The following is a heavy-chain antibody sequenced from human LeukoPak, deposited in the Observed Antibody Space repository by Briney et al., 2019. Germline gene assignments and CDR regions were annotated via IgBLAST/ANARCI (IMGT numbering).Heavy chain of an antibody. V-gene: IGHV3-30*18. J-gene: IGHJ4*02. CDR1: GFTFSSYG. D-gene: IGHD3-22*01. CDR2: LSHVGNNE. CDR3: AKDNYYGSSAVIDY. Sequence: GGSLRLSCAASGFTFSSYGMHWVRQAPGKGLEWVAALSHVGNNEFYADSVKGRFTISRDNSKSTLYLQMNSLRAGDTATFYCAKDNYYGSSAVIDYWGQGALVTVSS.